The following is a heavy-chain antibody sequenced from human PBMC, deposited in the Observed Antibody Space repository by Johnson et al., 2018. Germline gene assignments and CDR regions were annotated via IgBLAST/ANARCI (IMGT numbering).Heavy chain of an antibody. D-gene: IGHD2-15*01. V-gene: IGHV3-23*04. Sequence: VQLVQSGGGLVQPGGSLRLSCAASGFSFSTYAMNWVRQAPGKGLEWVSTIVGSGGTTYYADSVQGRFTISRDNSKDTVDLQMNSVSAEDTAVYYCATAYCGGGRCHSDFDAFDIWGQGTRVTVFS. CDR3: ATAYCGGGRCHSDFDAFDI. CDR2: IVGSGGTT. J-gene: IGHJ3*02. CDR1: GFSFSTYA.